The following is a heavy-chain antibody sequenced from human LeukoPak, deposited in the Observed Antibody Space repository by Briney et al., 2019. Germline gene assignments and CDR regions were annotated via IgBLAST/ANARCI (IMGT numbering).Heavy chain of an antibody. J-gene: IGHJ4*02. CDR3: ARGHDYGGPDY. CDR2: IIPILGIA. V-gene: IGHV1-69*02. D-gene: IGHD4/OR15-4a*01. Sequence: ASVKVSCKASGGTFSSYTISWVRQAPGQGLEWMGRIIPILGIANYAQKFQGRVTITADKSTSTAYMELSSLRSEDTAVYYCARGHDYGGPDYWGQGTLVTVSS. CDR1: GGTFSSYT.